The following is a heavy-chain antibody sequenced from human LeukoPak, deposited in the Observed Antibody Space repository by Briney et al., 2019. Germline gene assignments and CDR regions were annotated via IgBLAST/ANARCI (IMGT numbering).Heavy chain of an antibody. Sequence: GGSLRLSCAASGFTFSSYAMSWVRQAPGKGLEWVSAISGSGGSTYYADSVKGRFTISRDNSKNTLYLQMNSLRAEDTAVYYCARDFDSSGYYHYYYGMDVWGQGTTVTVSS. D-gene: IGHD3-22*01. V-gene: IGHV3-23*01. CDR1: GFTFSSYA. CDR2: ISGSGGST. J-gene: IGHJ6*02. CDR3: ARDFDSSGYYHYYYGMDV.